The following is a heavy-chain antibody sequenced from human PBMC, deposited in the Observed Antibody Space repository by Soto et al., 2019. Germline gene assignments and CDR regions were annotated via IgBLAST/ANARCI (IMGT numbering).Heavy chain of an antibody. CDR2: IWYDGSNK. J-gene: IGHJ4*02. CDR3: ARTTTVTTSGFDY. CDR1: GFTFSSYG. Sequence: PGGSLRLSCAASGFTFSSYGMHWVRQAPGKGLEWVAVIWYDGSNKYYADSVKGRFTISRDNSKNTLYLQMNSLRAEDTAVYYCARTTTVTTSGFDYWGQGTLVTVSS. D-gene: IGHD4-17*01. V-gene: IGHV3-33*01.